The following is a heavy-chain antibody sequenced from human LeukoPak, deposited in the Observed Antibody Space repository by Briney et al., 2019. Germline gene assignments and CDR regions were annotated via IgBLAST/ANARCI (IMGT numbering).Heavy chain of an antibody. V-gene: IGHV4-59*08. CDR1: GFTVSSYY. CDR2: IYYSGST. CDR3: ASIGYGDYVDY. J-gene: IGHJ4*02. Sequence: GSLRLSCAASGFTVSSYYWSWIRQPPGKGLEWIGYIYYSGSTNYNPSLKSRVTISIDTSKNQFSLKLSSVTAADTAVYYCASIGYGDYVDYWGQGTLVTVSS. D-gene: IGHD4-17*01.